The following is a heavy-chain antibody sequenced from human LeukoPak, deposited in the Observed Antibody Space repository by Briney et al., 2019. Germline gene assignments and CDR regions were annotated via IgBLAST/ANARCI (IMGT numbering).Heavy chain of an antibody. J-gene: IGHJ6*03. CDR2: ISGSGVSGAGT. CDR1: GFTFSSYA. V-gene: IGHV3-23*01. Sequence: GGSLRLSCVASGFTFSSYAMSWVRQAPGKGLEWVSGISGSGVSGAGTYYADSVKGRFTISRDYSKNMLYLQMNSLRAEDTAVYYCTKDRWELPKRNYMDVWGKGTTVTVSS. D-gene: IGHD1-26*01. CDR3: TKDRWELPKRNYMDV.